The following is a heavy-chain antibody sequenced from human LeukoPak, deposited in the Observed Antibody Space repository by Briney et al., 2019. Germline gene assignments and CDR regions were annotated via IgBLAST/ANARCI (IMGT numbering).Heavy chain of an antibody. CDR1: GGSITNYY. V-gene: IGHV3-11*03. D-gene: IGHD3/OR15-3a*01. CDR3: ARSRGTGPGAYFDY. CDR2: ISNTGSYT. J-gene: IGHJ4*02. Sequence: PSETLSLTCTVSGGSITNYYWSWIRQPPGKGLEWVSYISNTGSYTDYADSVRGRFTISRDNAKNSLYLQMNILRAEDTAVYYCARSRGTGPGAYFDYWGPGTLVTVSP.